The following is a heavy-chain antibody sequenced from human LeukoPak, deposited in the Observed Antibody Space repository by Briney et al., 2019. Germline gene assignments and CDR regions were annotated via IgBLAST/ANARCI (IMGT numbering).Heavy chain of an antibody. CDR2: MDPTGSQK. V-gene: IGHV3-7*01. J-gene: IGHJ4*02. CDR3: AIWTSGNY. Sequence: QSGGSLRLSCADSQFTFNGSWMNWVRQAPGKGLEWEANMDPTGSQKRYVDSVRGRFTISKDNPGASLYLDMHSLRAKDTAIYYCAIWTSGNYWGQGTLVTVSS. D-gene: IGHD1-1*01. CDR1: QFTFNGSW.